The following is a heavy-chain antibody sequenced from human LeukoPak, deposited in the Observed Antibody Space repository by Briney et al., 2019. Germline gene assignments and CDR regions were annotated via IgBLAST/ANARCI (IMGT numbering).Heavy chain of an antibody. CDR2: NGWKSRRI. D-gene: IGHD3-10*01. Sequence: GGSQRLSCVASGFIFDDYAMHWVRQGPGKGLEWVSGNGWKSRRIDYAAAVKGRFTISRDNAKNSLYLQMNNLRPEDTAFYYCVKGLLFGSALKGPAGNWGQGTLVTVSS. CDR3: VKGLLFGSALKGPAGN. J-gene: IGHJ4*02. V-gene: IGHV3-9*01. CDR1: GFIFDDYA.